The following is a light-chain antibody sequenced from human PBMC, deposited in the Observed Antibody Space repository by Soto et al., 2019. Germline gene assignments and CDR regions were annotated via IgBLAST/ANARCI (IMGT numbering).Light chain of an antibody. CDR1: QSISDW. Sequence: DIQMTQSPSTLSASVGDRVTITCRASQSISDWLAWYQQKPGKAPNLLIYKASSLESGGPSRFSGSGSGTEFTLTISSVQPDDFAAYYCQQYKSDPYTFGQGTKLEIK. J-gene: IGKJ2*01. CDR3: QQYKSDPYT. V-gene: IGKV1-5*03. CDR2: KAS.